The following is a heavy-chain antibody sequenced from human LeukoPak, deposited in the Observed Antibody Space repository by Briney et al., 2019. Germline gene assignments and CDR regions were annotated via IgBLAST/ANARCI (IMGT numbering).Heavy chain of an antibody. CDR3: AREAGTTAWGDY. CDR2: INPNSGDT. D-gene: IGHD1-7*01. V-gene: IGHV1-2*02. J-gene: IGHJ4*02. Sequence: ASVKVSCKASGYTFTGYYMHWVRQAPGQGLEWMGWINPNSGDTNCAQKFQGRVTMTRDTSITTAYLELSSLRSDDTAVYYCAREAGTTAWGDYWGQGILVTVSS. CDR1: GYTFTGYY.